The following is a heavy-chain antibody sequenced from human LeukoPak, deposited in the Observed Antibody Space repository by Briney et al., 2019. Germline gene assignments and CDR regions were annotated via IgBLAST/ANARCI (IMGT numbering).Heavy chain of an antibody. J-gene: IGHJ4*02. CDR1: GFIFSSYS. CDR2: ISSSSSYI. CDR3: AKEIGEPPDY. D-gene: IGHD2/OR15-2a*01. V-gene: IGHV3-21*04. Sequence: PGGSLRLSCAASGFIFSSYSMNWVRQAPGKGLEWVSSISSSSSYIYYADSVKGRFTISRDNAKNALYLQMNSLRAEDTAVYYCAKEIGEPPDYWGQGTLVTVSS.